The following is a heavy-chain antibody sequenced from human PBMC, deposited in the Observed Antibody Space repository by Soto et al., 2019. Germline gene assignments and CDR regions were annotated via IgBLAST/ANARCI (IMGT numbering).Heavy chain of an antibody. V-gene: IGHV4-31*03. CDR2: IYYSGST. CDR1: GGSISSGGYY. D-gene: IGHD3-3*01. Sequence: SETLSLTCTVSGGSISSGGYYWSWIRQHPVKGLEWIGYIYYSGSTYYNPSLKSRVTISVDTSKNQFSLNLSSMTAADTAVYYCARDLRSDAFDIWGQGTMVTVSS. CDR3: ARDLRSDAFDI. J-gene: IGHJ3*02.